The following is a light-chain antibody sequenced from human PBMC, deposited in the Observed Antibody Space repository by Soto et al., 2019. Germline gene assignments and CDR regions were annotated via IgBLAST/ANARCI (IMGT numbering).Light chain of an antibody. J-gene: IGKJ5*01. Sequence: DIQMTQSPSTLSGSVGDRVTITCRASQTISSWLAWYQQKPGKAPKLLIYKASTLKSGVPSRFSGSGSGTEFTLTISSLQSEDFALYYCQHYGTSPITFGQGTRLEIK. CDR2: KAS. CDR3: QHYGTSPIT. V-gene: IGKV1-5*03. CDR1: QTISSW.